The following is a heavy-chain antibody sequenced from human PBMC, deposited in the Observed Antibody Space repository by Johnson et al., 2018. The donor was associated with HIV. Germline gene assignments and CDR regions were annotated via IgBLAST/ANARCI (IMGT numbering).Heavy chain of an antibody. V-gene: IGHV3-23*04. Sequence: VHLVESGGGLVQPGGSLRLSCAASGFTFSSYAMSWVRQSPGKGLEWVSSISGSGGSTYYADSVKGRFTISRDNSKNTLYLQMNSLRAEDTAVYYCARDQYWYYYDSSGYPAPGAFDIWGQGTMVTVSS. J-gene: IGHJ3*02. CDR3: ARDQYWYYYDSSGYPAPGAFDI. CDR1: GFTFSSYA. CDR2: ISGSGGST. D-gene: IGHD3-22*01.